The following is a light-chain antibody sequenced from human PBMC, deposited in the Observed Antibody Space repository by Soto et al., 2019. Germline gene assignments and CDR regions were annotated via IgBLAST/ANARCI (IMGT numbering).Light chain of an antibody. CDR2: GAS. J-gene: IGKJ4*01. Sequence: EIVLTQSPGTLSLSPGERSTLSCRASQSVSSSYLAWYQQKPGQAPXLXXYGASSRATGTPDRFSGSGSGTDFTLTISRLEPEDFAAYYCQQYDTSSPLTFGGGTKVDIK. CDR3: QQYDTSSPLT. V-gene: IGKV3-20*01. CDR1: QSVSSSY.